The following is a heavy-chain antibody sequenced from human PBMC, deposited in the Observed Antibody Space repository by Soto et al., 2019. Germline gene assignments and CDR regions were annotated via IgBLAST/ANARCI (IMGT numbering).Heavy chain of an antibody. CDR1: GGSISSGGYY. J-gene: IGHJ6*02. CDR3: ARWGRLAYYYDSSGYYYYYYGMDV. V-gene: IGHV4-31*03. CDR2: IYYSGST. Sequence: QLQLQESGPGLVKPSQTLSLTCTVSGGSISSGGYYWSWIRQHPGKGLEWIGYIYYSGSTYYNPSLKSRVTISVDTSKNQFSLKLSSVTAADTAVYYCARWGRLAYYYDSSGYYYYYYGMDVWGQGTTVTVSS. D-gene: IGHD3-22*01.